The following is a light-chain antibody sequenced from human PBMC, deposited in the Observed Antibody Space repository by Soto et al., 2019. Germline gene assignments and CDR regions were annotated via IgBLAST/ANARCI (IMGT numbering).Light chain of an antibody. J-gene: IGKJ4*01. V-gene: IGKV3-11*01. Sequence: EVVLTQSPATLSLSPGERATRSCRASESIGNYLAWYQQKLGQAPKLLIYDASHRAISIPGRFSGDGSGTDFTLTISSLEPEDFAVYYCQWRSDWPPRLTFGGGTKVEIK. CDR2: DAS. CDR3: QWRSDWPPRLT. CDR1: ESIGNY.